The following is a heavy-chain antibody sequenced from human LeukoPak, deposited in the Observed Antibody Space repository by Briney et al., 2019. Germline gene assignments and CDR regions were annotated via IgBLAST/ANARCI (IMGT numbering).Heavy chain of an antibody. V-gene: IGHV3-15*01. CDR1: GFTFSNAW. CDR2: IKSKTDGGTT. J-gene: IGHJ4*02. CDR3: TTGPTGY. Sequence: GGSLRPSCAASGFTFSNAWMTWVRQAPGKGLEWFGRIKSKTDGGTTDYAAPVKGRFTISRDDSKNTLYLQMNSLKTEDTAVYYCTTGPTGYWGQGTLVTVSS.